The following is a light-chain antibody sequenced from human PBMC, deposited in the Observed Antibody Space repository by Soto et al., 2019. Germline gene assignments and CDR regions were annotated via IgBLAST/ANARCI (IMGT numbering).Light chain of an antibody. CDR2: KAS. CDR3: QQYXSYRRT. V-gene: IGKV1-5*03. Sequence: DIPMTQSPSTLSASVGDRVTITCRASQSISSWLAWYQQKPGKAPKLLIYKASSLESGVPSRFSGSGSGTEFTLTISSLQPDDFAXYYCQQYXSYRRTFGQGTKVEIK. CDR1: QSISSW. J-gene: IGKJ1*01.